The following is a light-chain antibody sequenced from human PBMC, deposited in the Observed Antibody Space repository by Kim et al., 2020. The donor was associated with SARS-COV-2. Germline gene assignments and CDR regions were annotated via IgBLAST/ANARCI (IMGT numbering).Light chain of an antibody. Sequence: PGKRATLSCRASQSVSSSYLSWYQQKPGQAPRLLIYGASSRATGIPDRFSGSGSGTDFTLTISRLEPEDFAVYYCQQYGSSPRLTFGGGTKVDIK. J-gene: IGKJ4*01. CDR3: QQYGSSPRLT. CDR2: GAS. CDR1: QSVSSSY. V-gene: IGKV3-20*01.